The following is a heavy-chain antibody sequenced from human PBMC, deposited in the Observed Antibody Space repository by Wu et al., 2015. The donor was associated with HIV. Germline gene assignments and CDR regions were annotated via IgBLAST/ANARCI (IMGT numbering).Heavy chain of an antibody. CDR1: GFTFTGSA. Sequence: QMQLVQSGPEVKKPGTSVKVSCKASGFTFTGSAMQWVRQARGQRLEWIGWIVVGSGNTNYAQKFQERVTITRDMSTSTAYMELSSLRSEDTAVYYCAADPAYYYDSSGYYPVGSGGVFDIVGQGTMVTVSS. CDR2: IVVGSGNT. D-gene: IGHD3-22*01. J-gene: IGHJ3*02. CDR3: AADPAYYYDSSGYYPVGSGGVFDI. V-gene: IGHV1-58*02.